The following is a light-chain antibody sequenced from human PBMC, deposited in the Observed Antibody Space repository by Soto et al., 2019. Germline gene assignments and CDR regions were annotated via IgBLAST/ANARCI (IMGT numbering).Light chain of an antibody. V-gene: IGKV3-11*01. J-gene: IGKJ2*01. CDR1: QSVSSY. Sequence: EIVLTQSPATLSLSPGERATLSCRASQSVSSYLAWYQQKPGQGPRLLIYDASNRATGIPARFSGSGSGTDFTLTISSLEPEDFAVYYCQQRSNWPPYTFGQGTELEIK. CDR2: DAS. CDR3: QQRSNWPPYT.